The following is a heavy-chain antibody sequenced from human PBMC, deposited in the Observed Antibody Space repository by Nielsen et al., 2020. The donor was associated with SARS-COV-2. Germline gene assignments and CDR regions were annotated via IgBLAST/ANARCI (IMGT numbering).Heavy chain of an antibody. V-gene: IGHV1-3*04. J-gene: IGHJ4*02. D-gene: IGHD2-2*01. Sequence: VSVKVSCKASGYTFTAYAIHWVRQDPGQRLEWMGWINSDSGNTKYPQKFRGRVTITRDTSASTAYMELSGLSSEDTAVYYCARSRGCSATSCFFDYWGQGALVTVSS. CDR1: GYTFTAYA. CDR2: INSDSGNT. CDR3: ARSRGCSATSCFFDY.